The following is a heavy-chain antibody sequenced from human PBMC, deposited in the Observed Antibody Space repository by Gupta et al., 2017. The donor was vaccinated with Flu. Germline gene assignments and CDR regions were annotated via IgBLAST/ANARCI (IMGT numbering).Heavy chain of an antibody. CDR3: ARDRPHNWFDP. J-gene: IGHJ5*02. Sequence: HWVRQAPGKGLEWVSGINNDGSGTDYADPVRGRFTISRDNAKNTMYLQMNSLRVEDMAIYFCARDRPHNWFDPWGQGTLVTVSS. V-gene: IGHV3-74*01. CDR2: INNDGSGT. D-gene: IGHD6-6*01.